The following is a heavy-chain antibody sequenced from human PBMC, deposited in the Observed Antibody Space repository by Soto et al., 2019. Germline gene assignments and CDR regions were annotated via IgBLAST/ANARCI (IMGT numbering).Heavy chain of an antibody. V-gene: IGHV4-61*01. D-gene: IGHD2-15*01. CDR3: ASALYCSGGSCSFDP. CDR2: IYYTGST. Sequence: SESLSLTCTVSGGSVCSGNYYWSWIRQPPGKGLEWIGFIYYTGSTSYNPSLKSRVTISMDTSKNQFSLKLTSVTAADTAVYYCASALYCSGGSCSFDPWGQGTLVTVSS. J-gene: IGHJ5*02. CDR1: GGSVCSGNYY.